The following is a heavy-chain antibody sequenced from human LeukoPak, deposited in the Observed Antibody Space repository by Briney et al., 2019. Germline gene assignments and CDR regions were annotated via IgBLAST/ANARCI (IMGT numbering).Heavy chain of an antibody. Sequence: GASVKVSCKASGYTFTGYYMHWVRQAPGQGLEWMGRINPNSGGTNYAQKFQGRVTMTRDTSISTAYMELSRLRSDDTAVYYCARDKLVGATRALVPTYWVQGTLVTVSS. CDR1: GYTFTGYY. CDR3: ARDKLVGATRALVPTY. D-gene: IGHD1-26*01. CDR2: INPNSGGT. J-gene: IGHJ4*02. V-gene: IGHV1-2*06.